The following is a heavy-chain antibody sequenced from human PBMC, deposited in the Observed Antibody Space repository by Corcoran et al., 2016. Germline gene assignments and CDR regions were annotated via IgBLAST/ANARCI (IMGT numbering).Heavy chain of an antibody. Sequence: EVQLVESGGGLVKPGGSLRLSCAASGFTFSSYSMNWVRQAPGKGLEWVSSISSSSSYIYYADSVKGLFTISRDNAKNSLYLQMNSLRAEDTAVYYCAREKGGYSYGTGSGYFDYWGQGTLVTVSS. J-gene: IGHJ4*02. D-gene: IGHD5-18*01. CDR1: GFTFSSYS. CDR3: AREKGGYSYGTGSGYFDY. V-gene: IGHV3-21*01. CDR2: ISSSSSYI.